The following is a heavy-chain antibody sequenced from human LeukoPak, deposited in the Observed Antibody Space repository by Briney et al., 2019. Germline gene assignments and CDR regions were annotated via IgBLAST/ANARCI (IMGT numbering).Heavy chain of an antibody. Sequence: PSETLSLTSAVYGGSFSGYYWSWIRQPPGKGLEWIGEINHSGSTNYNPSLKSRVTISVDTSKNQFSLKLSSVTAADTAVYYCARDPSGYCSGGSCYYWGQGTLVTVSS. J-gene: IGHJ4*02. V-gene: IGHV4-34*01. CDR1: GGSFSGYY. D-gene: IGHD2-15*01. CDR2: INHSGST. CDR3: ARDPSGYCSGGSCYY.